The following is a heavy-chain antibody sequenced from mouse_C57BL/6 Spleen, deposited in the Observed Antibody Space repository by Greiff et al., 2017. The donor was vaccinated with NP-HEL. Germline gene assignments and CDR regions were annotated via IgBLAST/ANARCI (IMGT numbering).Heavy chain of an antibody. V-gene: IGHV1-55*01. CDR1: GYTFTSYW. CDR3: ARSSNYVHYYAMDY. Sequence: VQLQQPGAELVKPGASVKMSCKASGYTFTSYWITWVKQRPGQGLEWIGDIYPGSGSTNYNEKFKSKATLTVDTSSSTAYMQLSSLTSEDSAVYYCARSSNYVHYYAMDYWGKGTSVTVSS. J-gene: IGHJ4*01. D-gene: IGHD2-5*01. CDR2: IYPGSGST.